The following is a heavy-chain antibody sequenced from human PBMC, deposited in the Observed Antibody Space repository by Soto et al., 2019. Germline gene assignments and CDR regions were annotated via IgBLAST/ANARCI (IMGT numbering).Heavy chain of an antibody. D-gene: IGHD3-22*01. Sequence: HPGGSLRLSCAASGFTFSSYWLHWVRQAPGKGLVWVSGINTDGGSTDYADSVKGRFIISRDNAKNTLYLQMNSLRAEDTAVYYCARPRYDSTGTPFDHWGLGTLVTAPQ. V-gene: IGHV3-74*01. J-gene: IGHJ4*02. CDR2: INTDGGST. CDR1: GFTFSSYW. CDR3: ARPRYDSTGTPFDH.